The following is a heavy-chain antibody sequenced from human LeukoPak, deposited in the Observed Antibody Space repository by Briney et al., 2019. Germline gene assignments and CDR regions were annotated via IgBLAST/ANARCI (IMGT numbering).Heavy chain of an antibody. D-gene: IGHD3-22*01. Sequence: PSETLSLTFTVSGGSIGSYYWSWIRQPPGKGLEWIGYIYDSGSTNYNPSLKSRVTISVDTSKNQFSLKLSSVTAADTAVYYCACLTTADAFDIWGQGTMVTVSS. CDR3: ACLTTADAFDI. V-gene: IGHV4-59*01. CDR2: IYDSGST. J-gene: IGHJ3*02. CDR1: GGSIGSYY.